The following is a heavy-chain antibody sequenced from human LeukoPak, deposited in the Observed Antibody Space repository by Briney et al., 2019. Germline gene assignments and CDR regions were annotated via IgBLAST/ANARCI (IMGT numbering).Heavy chain of an antibody. CDR1: GGTFSSYA. J-gene: IGHJ1*01. Sequence: SVKVSCKASGGTFSSYAISWVRQAPGQGLEWMGGIIPIFGTANYAQRFQGRVTITADESTSTAYMELSSLRSEDTAVYYCANKRGSSPAVFEFQHWGQGTLVTVSS. CDR2: IIPIFGTA. D-gene: IGHD6-13*01. CDR3: ANKRGSSPAVFEFQH. V-gene: IGHV1-69*01.